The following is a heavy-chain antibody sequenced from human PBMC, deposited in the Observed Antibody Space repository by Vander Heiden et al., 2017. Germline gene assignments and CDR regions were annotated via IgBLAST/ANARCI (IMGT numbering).Heavy chain of an antibody. CDR1: GGSISSYY. D-gene: IGHD2-2*01. J-gene: IGHJ4*02. V-gene: IGHV4-4*07. CDR2: IYTSGST. Sequence: QVQLQESGPGLVKPSETLSLTCTVSGGSISSYYWCWIRQPAGKGLEWIGRIYTSGSTNYNPSLKSRVTMSVDTSKNQFSLKLSSVTAADTAVYYCARDVYCSSTSCYGLDYWGQGTLVTVSS. CDR3: ARDVYCSSTSCYGLDY.